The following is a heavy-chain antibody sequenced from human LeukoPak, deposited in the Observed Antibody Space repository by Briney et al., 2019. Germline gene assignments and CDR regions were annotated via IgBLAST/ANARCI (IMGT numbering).Heavy chain of an antibody. V-gene: IGHV3-23*01. CDR1: GFTFNSYA. J-gene: IGHJ4*02. CDR2: ISGSGGST. CDR3: VKDQDSGAYSRFDY. D-gene: IGHD3-22*01. Sequence: GGSLRLSCAASGFTFNSYAMSWVRQAPGKGLELVSSISGSGGSTYYTDSVKGRFTISRDNSKNTLYLQMNSLRAEDTAVYYCVKDQDSGAYSRFDYWGQGTLVTVSS.